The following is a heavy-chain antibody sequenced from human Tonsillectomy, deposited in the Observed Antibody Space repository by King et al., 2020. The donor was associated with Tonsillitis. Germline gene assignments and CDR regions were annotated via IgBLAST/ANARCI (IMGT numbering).Heavy chain of an antibody. CDR3: SQLDYYYYSMDV. CDR2: IRSKAYGGST. D-gene: IGHD6-13*01. J-gene: IGHJ6*03. CDR1: GFTFGDYA. Sequence: VQLVESGGGLVQPGRSLRLSCTASGFTFGDYAMSWFRQAPGKGLEWVGFIRSKAYGGSTEYAASVKGTFTISRDDSKSIAYLQMNSLKTEDTAVYYCSQLDYYYYSMDVWGKGTTVTVSS. V-gene: IGHV3-49*03.